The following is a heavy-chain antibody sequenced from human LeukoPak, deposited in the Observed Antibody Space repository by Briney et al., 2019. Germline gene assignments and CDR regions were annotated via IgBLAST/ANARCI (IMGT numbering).Heavy chain of an antibody. J-gene: IGHJ4*02. Sequence: PGGSLRLSCAASGFTFSSYGMNWVRQAPGKGLEWVSFISSSSSYIYYADSVKGRFTISRDNAKNSLYLQMNSLRAEDTAVYYCASRAIAVANARGQGTLVTVSS. V-gene: IGHV3-21*01. CDR3: ASRAIAVANA. CDR2: ISSSSSYI. D-gene: IGHD6-19*01. CDR1: GFTFSSYG.